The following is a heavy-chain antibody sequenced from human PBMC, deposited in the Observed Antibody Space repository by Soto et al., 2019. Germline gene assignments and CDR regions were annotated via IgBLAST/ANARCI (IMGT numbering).Heavy chain of an antibody. D-gene: IGHD6-25*01. Sequence: ITLKESGPTLVKPTQPLTLTCTFSGFSLSTSGVGVGWIRQPPGKALEWLALIYWDDDKRYSPSLKSRLTITKDTSKNQVVLTMTNMDPVDTATYYCAHRHRDSSGATFGYGGQGTLVTVSS. CDR3: AHRHRDSSGATFGY. V-gene: IGHV2-5*02. CDR1: GFSLSTSGVG. J-gene: IGHJ4*02. CDR2: IYWDDDK.